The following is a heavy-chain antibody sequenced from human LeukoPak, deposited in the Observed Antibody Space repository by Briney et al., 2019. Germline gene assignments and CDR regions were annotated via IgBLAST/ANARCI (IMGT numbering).Heavy chain of an antibody. CDR2: INSDGSST. Sequence: GGSLRLSCAASGFTFSSYWMPWVRQAPGKGLVWVSRINSDGSSTSYADSVKGRFTISRDNAKNTLYLQMNSLRAEDTAVYYCAKTIFGVVTDAFDIWGQGTMVTVSS. CDR1: GFTFSSYW. V-gene: IGHV3-74*01. J-gene: IGHJ3*02. CDR3: AKTIFGVVTDAFDI. D-gene: IGHD3-3*01.